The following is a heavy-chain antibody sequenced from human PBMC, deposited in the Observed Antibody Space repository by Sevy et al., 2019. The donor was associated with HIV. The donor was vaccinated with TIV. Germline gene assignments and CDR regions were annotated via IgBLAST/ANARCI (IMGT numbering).Heavy chain of an antibody. J-gene: IGHJ4*02. Sequence: GGSLRLSCAASGFTFSSYAMHWVRQAPGKGPEWVAVISYDGSNKYYADSVKGRFTISRDNSKNTLYLQMNSLRAEDTAVYYCASLYSSSSWKSYWGQGTLVTVSS. D-gene: IGHD6-6*01. V-gene: IGHV3-30-3*01. CDR3: ASLYSSSSWKSY. CDR1: GFTFSSYA. CDR2: ISYDGSNK.